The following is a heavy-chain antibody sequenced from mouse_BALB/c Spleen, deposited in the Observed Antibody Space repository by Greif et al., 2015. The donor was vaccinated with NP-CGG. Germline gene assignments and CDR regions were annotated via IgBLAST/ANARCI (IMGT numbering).Heavy chain of an antibody. D-gene: IGHD1-1*01. Sequence: EVKLVESGGGLVQPGGSLKLSCAASGFTFSSYGMSWVRQTPDKRLELVATINSNGGSTYYPDSVKGRFTISRDNAENXLYLQMSSLKSEDTAMYYCARDEGHYYGSSRAYWGQGTLVTVSA. CDR3: ARDEGHYYGSSRAY. J-gene: IGHJ3*01. V-gene: IGHV5-6-3*01. CDR2: INSNGGST. CDR1: GFTFSSYG.